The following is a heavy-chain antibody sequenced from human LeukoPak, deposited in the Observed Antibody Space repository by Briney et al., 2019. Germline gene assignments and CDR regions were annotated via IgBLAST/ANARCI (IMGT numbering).Heavy chain of an antibody. CDR3: AKDLGYCSGGSCYSGWFDP. V-gene: IGHV3-23*01. CDR1: GFTFSSYA. CDR2: ISGSGGST. Sequence: GGSLRLSCAASGFTFSSYAMSWVRQAPGKGLEWVSAISGSGGSTYYADSVKGRFTISRDNSKNTLYLQMNSLRAEDTAVYYCAKDLGYCSGGSCYSGWFDPWGQGTLVTVSS. D-gene: IGHD2-15*01. J-gene: IGHJ5*02.